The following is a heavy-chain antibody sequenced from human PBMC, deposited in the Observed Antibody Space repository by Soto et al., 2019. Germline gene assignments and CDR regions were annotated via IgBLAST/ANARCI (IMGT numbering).Heavy chain of an antibody. D-gene: IGHD1-1*01. J-gene: IGHJ3*01. V-gene: IGHV3-33*01. CDR3: ARDDAFGNENAFDL. CDR2: ISPK. Sequence: QAQLVESGGGLVQPGTSLRLSCAVSGFSFRTYGFHWVRQPPGKGLEWVAVISPKGHSDSVEGRFTISRDNSKDTLYLQMTNLRAEDTAVYYCARDDAFGNENAFDLWGRGTMVTVSS. CDR1: GFSFRTYG.